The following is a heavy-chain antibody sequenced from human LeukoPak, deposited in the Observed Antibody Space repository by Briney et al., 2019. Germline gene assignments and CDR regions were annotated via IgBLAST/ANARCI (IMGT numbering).Heavy chain of an antibody. D-gene: IGHD3-16*02. CDR2: IYSGGST. Sequence: GGSLRLSCAASGFTFSSYAMLWVRQAPGKGLEWVSVIYSGGSTYYADSVKGRFTISRDNSKNTLYLQMNSLRAEDTAVYYCAREYYDYVWGSYHLDAFDIWGQGTMVTVSS. V-gene: IGHV3-66*01. CDR3: AREYYDYVWGSYHLDAFDI. J-gene: IGHJ3*02. CDR1: GFTFSSYA.